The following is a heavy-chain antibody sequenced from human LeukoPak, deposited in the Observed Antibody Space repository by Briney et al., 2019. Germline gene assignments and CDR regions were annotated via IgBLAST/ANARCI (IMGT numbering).Heavy chain of an antibody. D-gene: IGHD3-10*01. CDR2: IYYSGTT. CDR3: AKSNGYGLIDI. Sequence: SETLSLTCAVYGGSFSSYYWNWIRQPPGKGLEWIGYIYYSGTTNYNPSLKSRVSMSVDTSRNQFSLKLNSVTAADTAVYYCAKSNGYGLIDIWGQGTMVTVSS. V-gene: IGHV4-59*12. J-gene: IGHJ3*02. CDR1: GGSFSSYY.